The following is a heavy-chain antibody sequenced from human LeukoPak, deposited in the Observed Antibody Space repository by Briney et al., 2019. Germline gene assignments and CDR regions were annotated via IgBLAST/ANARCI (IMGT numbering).Heavy chain of an antibody. Sequence: GASVKVSCKASGYTFTSYGISWVRQAPGQGLEWMGWISAYNGNTNYAQKLQGRVTMTTDTSTSTAYMELRSLRSDDTAVYYCARYYDFWSARGAIDYWGQGTLVTVSS. D-gene: IGHD3-3*01. J-gene: IGHJ4*02. CDR2: ISAYNGNT. CDR1: GYTFTSYG. CDR3: ARYYDFWSARGAIDY. V-gene: IGHV1-18*01.